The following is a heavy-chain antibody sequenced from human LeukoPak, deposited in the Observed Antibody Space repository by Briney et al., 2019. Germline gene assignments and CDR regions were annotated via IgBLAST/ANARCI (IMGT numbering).Heavy chain of an antibody. J-gene: IGHJ5*02. CDR2: INPSGGGT. V-gene: IGHV1-46*01. D-gene: IGHD2-8*01. CDR1: GYTFTSYY. CDR3: ARNMLAVPSNWFDP. Sequence: GASVKGSCKASGYTFTSYYIHWVRQAPGQGLEWMGVINPSGGGTSYAQKFQGRVTMTRDTSTSTVYMDLRSLRSEDTAVYFCARNMLAVPSNWFDPWGQGTLVTVYS.